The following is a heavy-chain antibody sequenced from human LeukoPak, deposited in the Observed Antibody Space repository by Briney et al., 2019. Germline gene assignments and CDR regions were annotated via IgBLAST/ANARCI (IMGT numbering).Heavy chain of an antibody. CDR3: ASGGIYYGAAFDF. CDR2: INWNGGST. V-gene: IGHV3-20*04. D-gene: IGHD1-26*01. Sequence: GGTLRLSCAASGFTFSSYGMSWVRQAPGKGLEWVSGINWNGGSTGYADSVKGRFTISRDNAKNSLYLQMNSLRAEGTALYYCASGGIYYGAAFDFWGQGTLVTVSS. CDR1: GFTFSSYG. J-gene: IGHJ4*02.